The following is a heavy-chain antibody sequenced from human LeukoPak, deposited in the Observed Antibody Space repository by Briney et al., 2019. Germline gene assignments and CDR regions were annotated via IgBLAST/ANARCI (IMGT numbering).Heavy chain of an antibody. V-gene: IGHV5-51*01. Sequence: GESLKISCKGSGYSFTSYWIGWVRQMPGKGLEWMGIIYPGDSDTRYSPSFQGQVTISADKSISTAYLQWSSLKASDTAMYYCARHEGYCSSTSCYAFDYWGQGTLVTVSS. J-gene: IGHJ4*02. CDR2: IYPGDSDT. CDR3: ARHEGYCSSTSCYAFDY. CDR1: GYSFTSYW. D-gene: IGHD2-2*01.